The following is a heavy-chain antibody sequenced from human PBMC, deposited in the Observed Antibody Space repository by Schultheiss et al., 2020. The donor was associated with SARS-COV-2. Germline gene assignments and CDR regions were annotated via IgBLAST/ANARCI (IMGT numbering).Heavy chain of an antibody. CDR3: ARRSCTDGACYGFLDF. J-gene: IGHJ4*02. Sequence: SETLSLTCTVSGGSISSGGYYWSWIRQPAGKGLEWIGRIYTSGSTNYNPSLKSRVTMSVDTSKNQFSLKLSSVTAADTAVYYCARRSCTDGACYGFLDFWGQGTLVTVSS. V-gene: IGHV4-61*02. D-gene: IGHD2-8*01. CDR2: IYTSGST. CDR1: GGSISSGGYY.